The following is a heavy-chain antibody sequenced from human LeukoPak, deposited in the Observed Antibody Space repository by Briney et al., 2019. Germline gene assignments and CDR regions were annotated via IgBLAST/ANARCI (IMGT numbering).Heavy chain of an antibody. J-gene: IGHJ4*02. CDR1: GDSISNYY. D-gene: IGHD5-12*01. CDR3: ASYSGYDPYYFDY. V-gene: IGHV4-4*07. Sequence: SETLSLTCTVSGDSISNYYWSWIRQPAGKGREWIGRIYTSGSTNYNPSLKSRVTISVDTSKNQFSLKLSSVTAADTAVYYCASYSGYDPYYFDYWGQGTLVTVSS. CDR2: IYTSGST.